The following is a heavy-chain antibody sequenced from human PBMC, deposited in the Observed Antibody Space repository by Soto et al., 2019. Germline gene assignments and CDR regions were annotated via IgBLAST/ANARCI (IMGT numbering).Heavy chain of an antibody. CDR2: IIPIFGTA. V-gene: IGHV1-69*13. CDR3: ARGNYGGISDIPGAYYYYYGMDV. J-gene: IGHJ6*02. CDR1: GGTFSSYA. Sequence: GASVKVSCKASGGTFSSYAISWVRQAPGQGLEWMGGIIPIFGTANYAQKFQGRVTITADESTSTAYMELSSLRSEDTAVYYCARGNYGGISDIPGAYYYYYGMDVWGQGTTVTVSS. D-gene: IGHD4-17*01.